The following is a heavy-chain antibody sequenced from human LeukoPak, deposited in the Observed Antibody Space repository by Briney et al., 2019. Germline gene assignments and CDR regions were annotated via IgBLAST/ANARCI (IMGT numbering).Heavy chain of an antibody. J-gene: IGHJ4*02. CDR2: IKDDGSDK. D-gene: IGHD2-21*01. CDR1: GFSFNSRW. Sequence: PGGSLRLSCEASGFSFNSRWMGWVRQAPGKGLEWVANIKDDGSDKYYVDSVKGRFTISRDNAKNSLYLQMSGLRAEDTARYYCARHGLSCSDFWGQGILVTVSS. CDR3: ARHGLSCSDF. V-gene: IGHV3-7*01.